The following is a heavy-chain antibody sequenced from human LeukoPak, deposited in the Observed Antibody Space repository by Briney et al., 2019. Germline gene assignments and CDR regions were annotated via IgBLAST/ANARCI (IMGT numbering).Heavy chain of an antibody. Sequence: ASVTVSCKASGYTFTGYYMHWVRQAPGQGLAWMGWTNPNSGATDYAQKFQGRVTMTRDTSTSTAYMDLTRLRSDDTAVYNCARDRKGSTIFGLDYWGQGTLVTVSS. D-gene: IGHD3-3*01. CDR1: GYTFTGYY. CDR2: TNPNSGAT. V-gene: IGHV1-2*02. J-gene: IGHJ4*02. CDR3: ARDRKGSTIFGLDY.